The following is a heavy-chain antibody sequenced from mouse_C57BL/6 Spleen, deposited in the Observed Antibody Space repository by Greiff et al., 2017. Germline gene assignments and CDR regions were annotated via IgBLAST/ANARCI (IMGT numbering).Heavy chain of an antibody. D-gene: IGHD1-1*01. CDR1: GYTFTSYW. CDR3: ARDRYYGSRDYYAMDY. Sequence: VHLQQPGAELVRPGSSVKLSCKASGYTFTSYWMHWVKQRPIQGLEWIGNIDPSDSETHYNQKFKDKATLTVDKSSSTAYMQLSSLTSEDSAVYYCARDRYYGSRDYYAMDYWGQGTSVTVSS. J-gene: IGHJ4*01. V-gene: IGHV1-52*01. CDR2: IDPSDSET.